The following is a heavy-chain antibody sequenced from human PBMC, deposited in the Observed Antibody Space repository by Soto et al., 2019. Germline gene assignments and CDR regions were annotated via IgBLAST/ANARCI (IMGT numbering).Heavy chain of an antibody. CDR3: AKEGGNWNDVEYFDY. CDR2: ISGGGGST. V-gene: IGHV3-23*01. J-gene: IGHJ4*02. D-gene: IGHD1-1*01. CDR1: GFTFSSYA. Sequence: GGSLRLSCAASGFTFSSYAMSWVRQAPGKGLEWVSAISGGGGSTYYADSVKGRFTISRDNSKNTLYLQMNSLRAEDKAVYYCAKEGGNWNDVEYFDYWGQGTLVTVSS.